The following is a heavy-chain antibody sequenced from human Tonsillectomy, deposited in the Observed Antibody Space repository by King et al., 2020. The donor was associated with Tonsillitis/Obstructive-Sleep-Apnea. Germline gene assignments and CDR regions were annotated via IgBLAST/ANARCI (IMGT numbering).Heavy chain of an antibody. CDR1: GLTFSSYA. Sequence: QLVQSGGGVVQPGRSLRLSCAASGLTFSSYAMHWVRQAPGKGLEWVAVISYDGSNKYYADSVKGRFTIYSDNSKNTLYLQMNSLRAEDTAVYYCARETMGEDYDFWSGPKSGYMDVWGKGTTVTVSS. J-gene: IGHJ6*03. V-gene: IGHV3-30*04. CDR2: ISYDGSNK. CDR3: ARETMGEDYDFWSGPKSGYMDV. D-gene: IGHD3-3*01.